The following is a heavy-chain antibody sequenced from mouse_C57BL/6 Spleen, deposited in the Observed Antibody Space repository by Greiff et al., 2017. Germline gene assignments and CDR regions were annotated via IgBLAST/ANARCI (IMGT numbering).Heavy chain of an antibody. CDR3: VIAQTTQATWFAY. V-gene: IGHV7-4*01. Sequence: EVQVVESGGGLVQPGASLRLSCAASGFTFTDYYMSWFRQTPGKAPEWLALIRNKANGYTTEYTASVKGRFTISRDNSQTILYLQMNTLRAEDSATAFCVIAQTTQATWFAYWGQGTLLTVSA. CDR2: IRNKANGYTT. D-gene: IGHD3-2*02. CDR1: GFTFTDYY. J-gene: IGHJ3*01.